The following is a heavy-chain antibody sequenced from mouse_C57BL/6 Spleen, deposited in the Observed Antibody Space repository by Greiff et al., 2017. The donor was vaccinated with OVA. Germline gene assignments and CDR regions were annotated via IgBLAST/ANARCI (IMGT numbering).Heavy chain of an antibody. J-gene: IGHJ2*01. V-gene: IGHV1-69*01. D-gene: IGHD1-1*01. Sequence: QVQLQQPGAELVMPGASVKLSCKASGYTFPSYWMHWVKQRPGQGLEWIGEIDPSDSYTNYNQKFKGKSTLTVDKSSSTAYMQLSSLTSEDSAVYYCARPYYYGSRGYFDYWGQGTTLTVSS. CDR1: GYTFPSYW. CDR2: IDPSDSYT. CDR3: ARPYYYGSRGYFDY.